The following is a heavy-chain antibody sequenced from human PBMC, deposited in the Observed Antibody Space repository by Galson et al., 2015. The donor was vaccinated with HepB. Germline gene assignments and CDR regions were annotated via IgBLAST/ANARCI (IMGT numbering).Heavy chain of an antibody. J-gene: IGHJ4*02. D-gene: IGHD2-2*01. V-gene: IGHV1-69*13. CDR1: GGTFSSYA. CDR3: ARGIGYCSSTSCSNTGGY. Sequence: SVKVSCKASGGTFSSYAISWVRQAPGQGLEWMGGIIPIFGTANYAQKFQGRVTITADESTSTAYMELSSLRSEDTAVYYCARGIGYCSSTSCSNTGGYWGQGTLVTVSS. CDR2: IIPIFGTA.